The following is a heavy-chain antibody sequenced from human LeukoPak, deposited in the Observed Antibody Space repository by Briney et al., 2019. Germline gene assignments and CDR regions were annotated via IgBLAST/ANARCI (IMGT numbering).Heavy chain of an antibody. V-gene: IGHV3-23*01. Sequence: GGSLRLSSAASGFTFSSYAMSWVRQAPGKGLEWVSAISGSGGSTHYADSVKGRFTISRDNSKNTLYLQMNSMRAEDTAVYYCAKDRIAAAAYYFDYWGQGTLVTVSS. D-gene: IGHD6-13*01. CDR3: AKDRIAAAAYYFDY. CDR1: GFTFSSYA. CDR2: ISGSGGST. J-gene: IGHJ4*02.